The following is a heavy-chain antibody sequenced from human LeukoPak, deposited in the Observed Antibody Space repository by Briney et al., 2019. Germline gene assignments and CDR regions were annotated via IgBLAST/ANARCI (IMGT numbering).Heavy chain of an antibody. J-gene: IGHJ4*02. D-gene: IGHD3-10*01. CDR3: ARLVGFGELFVRVSDY. CDR1: AYSLTTYW. V-gene: IGHV5-51*03. Sequence: GQSLKPASKGAAYSLTTYWIGWVRPMPGKCLEWMGFIHPGDSDTRYSPSFQGQVTISADKSISTDYLQWSSVKASNTAMYYCARLVGFGELFVRVSDYWGQGTLVSVSS. CDR2: IHPGDSDT.